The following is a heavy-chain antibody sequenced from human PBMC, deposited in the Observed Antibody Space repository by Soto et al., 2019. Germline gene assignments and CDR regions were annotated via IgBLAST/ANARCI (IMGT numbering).Heavy chain of an antibody. CDR1: GGTFSSYT. CDR2: IIPILGIT. J-gene: IGHJ6*02. Sequence: QVQLVQSGAEVKKPGSSVKVSCKASGGTFSSYTISWVRQAPGQGLEWMGRIIPILGITNYAQKFQGRVTITADKSTSTAYMELSSLRSEDTAVYYCARTTGSYGYGYYYYGMDVWGQGTTVTVSS. D-gene: IGHD5-18*01. V-gene: IGHV1-69*02. CDR3: ARTTGSYGYGYYYYGMDV.